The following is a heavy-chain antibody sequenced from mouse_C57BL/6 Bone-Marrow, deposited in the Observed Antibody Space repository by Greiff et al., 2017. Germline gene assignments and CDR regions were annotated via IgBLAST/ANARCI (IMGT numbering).Heavy chain of an antibody. J-gene: IGHJ4*01. V-gene: IGHV5-17*01. D-gene: IGHD2-1*01. Sequence: EVKLVESGGGLVKPGGSLKLSCAASGFTFSDYGMHWVRQAPEKGLEWVAYISSGSSTIYYADTVKGRFTISRDNAKNTLFLQMTSLRSEDTAMYYCATYGNYFLPDYWGQGTSVTVSS. CDR2: ISSGSSTI. CDR3: ATYGNYFLPDY. CDR1: GFTFSDYG.